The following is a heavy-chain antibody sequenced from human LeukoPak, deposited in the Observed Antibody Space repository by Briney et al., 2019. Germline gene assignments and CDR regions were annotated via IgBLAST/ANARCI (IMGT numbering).Heavy chain of an antibody. V-gene: IGHV7-4-1*02. Sequence: ASVKVSCKASGYTFTSYAMNWVRQAPGQGLEWMGWINTNTGNPTYAQGFTGRFVFSLDTSVSTAYLQISSLKASDTAMYYCARQGDGYNYDYWGQGTLVTVSS. CDR3: ARQGDGYNYDY. D-gene: IGHD5-24*01. CDR1: GYTFTSYA. J-gene: IGHJ4*02. CDR2: INTNTGNP.